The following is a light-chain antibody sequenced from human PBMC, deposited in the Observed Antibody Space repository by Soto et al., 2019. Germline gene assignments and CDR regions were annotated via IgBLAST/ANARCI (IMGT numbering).Light chain of an antibody. J-gene: IGLJ2*01. Sequence: QLVLTQSPSASASLGASVKLPCTLSSGHSSYAIAWHQQQPEKGPRYLMKLNSDGSHSKGDGIPDRFSGSSSVAERYLTIASLQSEDEADYYCQTWGTGIQVFGGGTKVTVL. V-gene: IGLV4-69*01. CDR3: QTWGTGIQV. CDR1: SGHSSYA. CDR2: LNSDGSH.